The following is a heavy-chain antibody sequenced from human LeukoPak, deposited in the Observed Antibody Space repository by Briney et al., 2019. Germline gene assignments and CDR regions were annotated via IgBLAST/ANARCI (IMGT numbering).Heavy chain of an antibody. D-gene: IGHD3-3*01. V-gene: IGHV4-39*01. CDR1: GGSISSSSYY. J-gene: IGHJ4*02. CDR2: IYYSGST. CDR3: AGNVLRFLEWLPFDY. Sequence: SETLSLTCTVSGGSISSSSYYWGWIRQPPGKGLEWIVSIYYSGSTYYNPSLKSRVTISVDTSKNQFSLKLSSVTAADTAVYYCAGNVLRFLEWLPFDYWGQGTLVTVSS.